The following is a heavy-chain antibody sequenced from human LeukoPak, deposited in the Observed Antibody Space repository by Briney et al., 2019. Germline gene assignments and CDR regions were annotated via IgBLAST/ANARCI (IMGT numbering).Heavy chain of an antibody. CDR3: AKDSFIVVVPTAAFDI. D-gene: IGHD2-2*01. J-gene: IGHJ3*02. Sequence: PGGSLRLSCAASGFTFSSYAMSWVRQAPGKGLEWVSAISGSAGSTYYADSVKGRFTISRDNSKNTLYLQMNSLRAEDTAVYYCAKDSFIVVVPTAAFDIWGQGTMVTVSS. CDR1: GFTFSSYA. CDR2: ISGSAGST. V-gene: IGHV3-23*01.